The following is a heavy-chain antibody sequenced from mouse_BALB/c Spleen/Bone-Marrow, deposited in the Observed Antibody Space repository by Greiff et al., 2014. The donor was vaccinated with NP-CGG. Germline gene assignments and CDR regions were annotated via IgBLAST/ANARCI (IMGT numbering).Heavy chain of an antibody. V-gene: IGHV1S29*02. CDR2: ISPYIGGT. J-gene: IGHJ2*01. D-gene: IGHD2-14*01. Sequence: EVKVEESGPELVKPGASVKISCKASGYTFTDFNMHWVKQSHGKSLEWIGFISPYIGGTGYNQKFKSKATLTVDSSSSTAYMELRSLTSEDSAVYYCARGRRYDGPYFDYWGQGTTLTVSS. CDR3: ARGRRYDGPYFDY. CDR1: GYTFTDFN.